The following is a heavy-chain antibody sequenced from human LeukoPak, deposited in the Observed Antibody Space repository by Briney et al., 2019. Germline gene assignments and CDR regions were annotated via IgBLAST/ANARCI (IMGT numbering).Heavy chain of an antibody. CDR2: IYTSGST. D-gene: IGHD2-2*01. Sequence: SETLSLTCTVSGGSISSYYWSWIRQPAGEGLEWIGRIYTSGSTNYNPSLKSRATMSVDTSKNQFSLKLSSVTAADTAVYYCARDHCSSTSCNFNWFDPWGQGTLVTVSS. CDR1: GGSISSYY. CDR3: ARDHCSSTSCNFNWFDP. V-gene: IGHV4-4*07. J-gene: IGHJ5*02.